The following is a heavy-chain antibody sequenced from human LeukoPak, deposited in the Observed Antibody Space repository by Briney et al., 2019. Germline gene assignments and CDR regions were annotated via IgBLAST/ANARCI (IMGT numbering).Heavy chain of an antibody. CDR2: ISSSSSYI. CDR3: AGRSGYYLDDAFDI. Sequence: GGSLRLSCAASGFTFSSYSMNWVRKAPGKGLERVSSISSSSSYIYYADSVKGRFTISRDNAKNSLYLQMNSLRAEDTAVYYCAGRSGYYLDDAFDIWGQGTMVTVSS. V-gene: IGHV3-21*01. J-gene: IGHJ3*02. CDR1: GFTFSSYS. D-gene: IGHD3-22*01.